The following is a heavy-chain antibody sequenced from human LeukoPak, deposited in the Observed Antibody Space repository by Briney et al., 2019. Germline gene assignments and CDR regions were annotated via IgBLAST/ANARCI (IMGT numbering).Heavy chain of an antibody. J-gene: IGHJ5*02. CDR2: MNPNSGNT. V-gene: IGHV1-8*01. D-gene: IGHD6-19*01. Sequence: GASVKVSCKASGYTLTSYDINWVRQATGQGLEWMGWMNPNSGNTGYAQKFQGRVTMTRNTSISTAYMELSSLRSEDTAVYYCARGYSSGWYGYNWFDPWGQGTLVTVSS. CDR1: GYTLTSYD. CDR3: ARGYSSGWYGYNWFDP.